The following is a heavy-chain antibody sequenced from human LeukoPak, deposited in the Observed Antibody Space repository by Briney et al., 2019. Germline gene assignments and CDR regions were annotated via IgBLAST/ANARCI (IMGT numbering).Heavy chain of an antibody. J-gene: IGHJ4*02. Sequence: GASVKVSCKASGYTFTSFAMHWVRQAPGQRLEWMGWISAGNGNTKYSQKFQGRVTMTRNTSISTAYMELSSLRSEDTAVYYCARELYSSGWGQGTLVTVSS. V-gene: IGHV1-3*01. D-gene: IGHD6-19*01. CDR1: GYTFTSFA. CDR2: ISAGNGNT. CDR3: ARELYSSG.